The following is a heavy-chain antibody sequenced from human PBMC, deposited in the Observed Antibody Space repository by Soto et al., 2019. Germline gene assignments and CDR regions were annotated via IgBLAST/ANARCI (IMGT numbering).Heavy chain of an antibody. D-gene: IGHD3-22*01. CDR1: GGSISSGGYY. CDR2: IYYSGST. Sequence: QVQLQESGPGLVKPSQTLSLTCTVSGGSISSGGYYWNWIRQHPGKGLEWIGYIYYSGSTYYNPSLKSRVTISVDTSKNQFSLKLSSVTAADTAVYYCARGVDDSSGSPFDYWGQGTLVTVSS. V-gene: IGHV4-31*03. CDR3: ARGVDDSSGSPFDY. J-gene: IGHJ4*02.